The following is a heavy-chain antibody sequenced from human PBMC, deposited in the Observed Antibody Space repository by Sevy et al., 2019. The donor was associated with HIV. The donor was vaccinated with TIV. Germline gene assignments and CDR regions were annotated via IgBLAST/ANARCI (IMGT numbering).Heavy chain of an antibody. J-gene: IGHJ4*02. V-gene: IGHV4-39*01. CDR3: ASLGGYSYPFDY. Sequence: SETLSLTCTVSGGSISSSSYYWGWIRQPPGKGLEWIGSIYYSGRTYYNPSLKSRVTISVDTSKNQFSLKLSSVTAADTAVYYCASLGGYSYPFDYWGQGTLVTVSS. CDR2: IYYSGRT. CDR1: GGSISSSSYY. D-gene: IGHD5-18*01.